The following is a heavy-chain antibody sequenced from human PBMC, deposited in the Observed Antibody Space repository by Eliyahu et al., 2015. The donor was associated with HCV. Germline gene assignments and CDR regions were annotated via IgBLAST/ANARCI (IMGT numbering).Heavy chain of an antibody. CDR2: IYYDGTT. D-gene: IGHD3-10*01. CDR1: GVSMNSRRYY. CDR3: ARPIVLLFFGEDVWFDP. J-gene: IGHJ5*02. Sequence: QLQLQESGPGLVKPSETLSLTCTVSGVSMNSRRYYWGWIRQPPGKGLEWIGTIYYDGTTYYNPSLKSRVTISADTSKNQFTLKLSSVTAADTAVYYCARPIVLLFFGEDVWFDPWGQGTQVTVSS. V-gene: IGHV4-39*01.